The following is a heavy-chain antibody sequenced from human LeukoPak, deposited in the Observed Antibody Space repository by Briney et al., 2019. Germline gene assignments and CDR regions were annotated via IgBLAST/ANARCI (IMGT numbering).Heavy chain of an antibody. CDR3: ARDLTKLIEY. Sequence: SGGSLRLSCAVSGFTLSRYGMHWVRQAPGKGLEWVAVIWDDGSNEFYADSVKGRFTISRDNSKNTLYLQMNSLRAEDTAVYYCARDLTKLIEYWGQGTLVTVSS. CDR2: IWDDGSNE. V-gene: IGHV3-33*01. CDR1: GFTLSRYG. D-gene: IGHD4/OR15-4a*01. J-gene: IGHJ4*02.